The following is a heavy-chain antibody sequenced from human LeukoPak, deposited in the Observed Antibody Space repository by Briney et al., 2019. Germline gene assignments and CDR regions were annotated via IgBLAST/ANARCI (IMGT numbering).Heavy chain of an antibody. CDR3: ARGSLRAVVVPAAEYYFDY. D-gene: IGHD2-2*01. Sequence: GGSLRLSCAASGFTFSSYWMSWVRQAPGKELEWVANIKQDGSEKYYVDSVKGRFTISRDNAKNSLYLQMNSLRAEDTAVYYCARGSLRAVVVPAAEYYFDYWGQGTLVTVSS. J-gene: IGHJ4*02. CDR2: IKQDGSEK. CDR1: GFTFSSYW. V-gene: IGHV3-7*01.